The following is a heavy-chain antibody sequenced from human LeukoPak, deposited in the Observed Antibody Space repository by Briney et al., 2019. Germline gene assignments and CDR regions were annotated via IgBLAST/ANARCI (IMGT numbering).Heavy chain of an antibody. V-gene: IGHV1-2*02. D-gene: IGHD3-10*01. Sequence: GASVKVSCKASGYTFTSYYMHWVRQAPGQGLEWMGWINPNSGGTNYAQKFQGRVTMTRDTSISTAYMELSRLRSDDTAVYYCARDLYGSGTFDYWGQGTLVTVSS. CDR2: INPNSGGT. CDR1: GYTFTSYY. J-gene: IGHJ4*02. CDR3: ARDLYGSGTFDY.